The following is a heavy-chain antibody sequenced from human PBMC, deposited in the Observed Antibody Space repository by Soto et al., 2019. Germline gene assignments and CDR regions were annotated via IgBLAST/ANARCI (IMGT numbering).Heavy chain of an antibody. CDR3: ARDPVTAE. Sequence: SETLSLTCSVLGDSISDTRYYWGWIRQSPEKGLEWIGSISHDGHAYYNPSLKSRVTLFADTSRNQFSLKMKSVTVADTALYFCARDPVTAEWGQGTPVTVSS. J-gene: IGHJ4*02. CDR2: ISHDGHA. V-gene: IGHV4-39*02. CDR1: GDSISDTRYY.